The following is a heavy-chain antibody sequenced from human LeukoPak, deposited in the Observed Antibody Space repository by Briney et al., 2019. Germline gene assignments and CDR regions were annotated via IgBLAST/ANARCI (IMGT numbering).Heavy chain of an antibody. CDR3: ARDLGGDGY. Sequence: GGSLSLSCAASGFTFSSYAMHWVRQAPGKGLEWVAVISYDGSNKYYADSVKGRFTNSRDNSKNTLYLQMNSLRAEDTAVYYCARDLGGDGYWGQGTLVTVSS. V-gene: IGHV3-30*04. CDR1: GFTFSSYA. J-gene: IGHJ4*02. D-gene: IGHD1-26*01. CDR2: ISYDGSNK.